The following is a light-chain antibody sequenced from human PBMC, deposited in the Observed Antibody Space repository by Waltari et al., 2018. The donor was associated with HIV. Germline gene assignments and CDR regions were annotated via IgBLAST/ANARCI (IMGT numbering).Light chain of an antibody. Sequence: EIVMTQSPVTLSLSPGNSASLSGRASQSISNNLDWYQHKTRQAPRLRIYGASTRANAIPPSFSGSGSGTDFTLSISSLQSEEFAVYYCQQYNKWPPLTFGGGTKVEIK. V-gene: IGKV3-15*01. CDR3: QQYNKWPPLT. CDR1: QSISNN. J-gene: IGKJ4*01. CDR2: GAS.